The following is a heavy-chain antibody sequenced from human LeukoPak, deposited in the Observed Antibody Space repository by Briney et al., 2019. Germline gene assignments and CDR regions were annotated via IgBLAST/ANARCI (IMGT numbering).Heavy chain of an antibody. CDR3: ARDYGDYFDY. CDR2: IHYRGST. J-gene: IGHJ4*02. CDR1: GGSVSYSTYY. V-gene: IGHV4-61*01. D-gene: IGHD4-17*01. Sequence: SETLSLTCTVSGGSVSYSTYYWSWIRQPPGKGLEWIGYIHYRGSTQYNPSLKSRVIISVDTSKNQFSLKLSSVAAADTAVYYCARDYGDYFDYWGQGTLVTVSS.